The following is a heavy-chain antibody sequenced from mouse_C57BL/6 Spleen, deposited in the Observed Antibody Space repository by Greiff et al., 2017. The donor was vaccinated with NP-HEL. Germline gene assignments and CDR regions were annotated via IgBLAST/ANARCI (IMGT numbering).Heavy chain of an antibody. Sequence: VQLQQSGAELARPGASVKMSCKASGYTFTSYTMHWVKQRPGQGLEWIGYINPSSGYTKYNQKFKDKATLTADKSSSTAYMQLSSLTSEDTAVYYCARHYGGSPLDYWGQGTTLTVSS. CDR3: ARHYGGSPLDY. D-gene: IGHD1-1*01. J-gene: IGHJ2*01. CDR2: INPSSGYT. CDR1: GYTFTSYT. V-gene: IGHV1-4*01.